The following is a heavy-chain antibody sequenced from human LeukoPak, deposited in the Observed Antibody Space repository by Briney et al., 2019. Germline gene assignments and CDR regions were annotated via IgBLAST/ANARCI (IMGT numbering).Heavy chain of an antibody. Sequence: ASVKVSCKASGYTFTSYDINWVRQATGQGLEWMGWMNPISGNTGHAQKFQGGVTMTRDTSISTAYMELSSLRSEDTAVYYCARGPPIRGYRYGYDTGYYYSYSMDVWGKGTTVTISS. D-gene: IGHD5-18*01. CDR1: GYTFTSYD. CDR3: ARGPPIRGYRYGYDTGYYYSYSMDV. CDR2: MNPISGNT. V-gene: IGHV1-8*02. J-gene: IGHJ6*03.